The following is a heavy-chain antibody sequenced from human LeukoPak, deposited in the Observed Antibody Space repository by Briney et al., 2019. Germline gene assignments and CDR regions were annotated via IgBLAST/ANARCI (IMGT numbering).Heavy chain of an antibody. J-gene: IGHJ4*02. CDR3: ARGHTYYYDSSGYYYHMPFAY. CDR1: GGSFSGYY. V-gene: IGHV4-34*01. D-gene: IGHD3-22*01. CDR2: INHSGST. Sequence: PSETVSFNCAVYGGSFSGYYWSWIRQPPGKGLEWIGEINHSGSTNYNPSLKSRVTISVDTSKNQFSLKLSSVTAAHTAVYYCARGHTYYYDSSGYYYHMPFAYWGQGTLVTVSS.